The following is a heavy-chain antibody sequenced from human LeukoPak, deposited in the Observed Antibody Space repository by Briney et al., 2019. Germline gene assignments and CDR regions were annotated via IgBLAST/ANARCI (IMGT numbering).Heavy chain of an antibody. V-gene: IGHV4-4*02. Sequence: SETLSLTCGVSGGSISSTNWWTWVRQPPGEGLEWIGEVHLSGRTNYNPSLESRVTMSVDMSENHISLKLSSVTAADTAVYYCASHYGSESYFDSWGQGTLVTVSS. CDR1: GGSISSTNW. CDR2: VHLSGRT. CDR3: ASHYGSESYFDS. D-gene: IGHD3-10*01. J-gene: IGHJ4*02.